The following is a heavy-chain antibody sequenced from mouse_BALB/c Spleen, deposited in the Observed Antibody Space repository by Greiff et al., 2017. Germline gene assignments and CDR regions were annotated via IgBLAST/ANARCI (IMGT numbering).Heavy chain of an antibody. CDR1: GFTFSDYY. V-gene: IGHV5-4*02. CDR2: ISDGGSYT. J-gene: IGHJ2*01. D-gene: IGHD2-3*01. Sequence: DVKLVESGGGLVKPGGSLKLSCAASGFTFSDYYMYWVRQTPEKRLEWVATISDGGSYTYYPDSVKGRFTISRDNAKNNLYLQMSSLKSEDTAMYYCARDRGNGYYDFDYWGQGTTLTVSS. CDR3: ARDRGNGYYDFDY.